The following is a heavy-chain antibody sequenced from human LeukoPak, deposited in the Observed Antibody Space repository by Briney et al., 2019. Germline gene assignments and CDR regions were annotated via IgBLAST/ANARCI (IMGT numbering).Heavy chain of an antibody. CDR3: ARQARCSGATCNPFDF. V-gene: IGHV4-61*01. J-gene: IGHJ4*02. CDR2: IYYIGRT. CDR1: GGSVSSGSYY. Sequence: QTSETLSLTCTVSGGSVSSGSYYWSWIRQPPGKGLEWIGNIYYIGRTSYNPSLKGRVTISVDSSKNQFSLKVASVTAADTAVYYCARQARCSGATCNPFDFWGQGTLVTVSS. D-gene: IGHD2-15*01.